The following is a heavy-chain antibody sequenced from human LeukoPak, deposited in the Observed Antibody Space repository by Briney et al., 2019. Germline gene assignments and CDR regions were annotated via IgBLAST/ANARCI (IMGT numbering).Heavy chain of an antibody. CDR1: GYTFTSYY. CDR2: INPSGGCT. D-gene: IGHD5-24*01. CDR3: ARLPGDGYDDY. V-gene: IGHV1-46*01. Sequence: ASVKVSCKASGYTFTSYYMHWVRQAPGQGLEWMGIINPSGGCTSYAQKFQGRVTMTRDTSTSTVYMELSSLRSEDTAVYYCARLPGDGYDDYWGQGTLVTVSS. J-gene: IGHJ4*02.